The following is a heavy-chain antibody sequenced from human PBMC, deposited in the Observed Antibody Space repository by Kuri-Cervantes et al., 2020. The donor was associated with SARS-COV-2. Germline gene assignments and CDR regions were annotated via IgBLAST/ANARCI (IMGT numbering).Heavy chain of an antibody. Sequence: GESLKISCAASGFTFSSYAMSWVRQAPGRGLEWVSAISGSGGSTYYADSVKGRFTISRDNSKNTLYLQMNGLRAEDTAVYYCAKGLGLYYFDYWGQGTLVTVSS. J-gene: IGHJ4*02. CDR3: AKGLGLYYFDY. CDR1: GFTFSSYA. D-gene: IGHD7-27*01. CDR2: ISGSGGST. V-gene: IGHV3-23*01.